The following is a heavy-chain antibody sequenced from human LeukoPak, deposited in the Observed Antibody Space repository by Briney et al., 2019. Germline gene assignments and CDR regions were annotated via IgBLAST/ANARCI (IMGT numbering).Heavy chain of an antibody. J-gene: IGHJ4*02. CDR2: ISSSGSPI. CDR3: ARGSRFDY. V-gene: IGHV3-48*01. Sequence: GGSLRLSCAASGFMFKSYSMNWVRQAPGKGLEWISYISSSGSPIYYADSVKGRFTISRDNTKKSSDLQMTSLTAEDTAVYYCARGSRFDYWGQGALVTVSS. CDR1: GFMFKSYS.